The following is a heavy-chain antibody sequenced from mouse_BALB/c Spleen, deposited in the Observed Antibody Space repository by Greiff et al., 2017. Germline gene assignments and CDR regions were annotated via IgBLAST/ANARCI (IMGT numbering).Heavy chain of an antibody. D-gene: IGHD2-3*01. CDR3: TRPYPDGYFQFAY. V-gene: IGHV1-5*01. CDR2: IYPGNSDT. CDR1: GYTFTSYW. J-gene: IGHJ3*01. Sequence: EVQLQESGTVLARPGASVKMSCKASGYTFTSYWMHWVKQRPGQGLEWIGAIYPGNSDTSYNQKFKGKAKLTAVTSTSTAYMELSSLTNEDSAVYYCTRPYPDGYFQFAYWGQGTLVTVSA.